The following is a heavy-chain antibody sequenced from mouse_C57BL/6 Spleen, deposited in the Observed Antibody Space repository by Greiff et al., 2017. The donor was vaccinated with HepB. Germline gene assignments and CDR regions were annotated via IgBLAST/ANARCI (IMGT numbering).Heavy chain of an antibody. D-gene: IGHD2-5*01. CDR1: GYTFTSYW. CDR2: IYPSDSET. J-gene: IGHJ2*01. Sequence: QVQLQQPGAELVRPGSSVKLSCKASGYTFTSYWMDWVKQRPGQGLEWIGNIYPSDSETHYNQKFKDKATLTVDKSSRTAYMQLSSLTSEDSAVYYCARSSYSNQDYWGQGTTLTVSS. CDR3: ARSSYSNQDY. V-gene: IGHV1-61*01.